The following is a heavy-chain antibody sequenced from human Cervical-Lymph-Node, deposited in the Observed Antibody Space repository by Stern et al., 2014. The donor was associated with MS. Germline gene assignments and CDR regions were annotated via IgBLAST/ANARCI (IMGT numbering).Heavy chain of an antibody. D-gene: IGHD3-9*01. CDR2: ISSSSSYI. J-gene: IGHJ6*02. Sequence: EVQLVESGGGLVKPGGSLRLSCAASGFTFSSYSMNWVRQAPGKGLEWVSSISSSSSYIYYADSVKGRFTISRDNAKNSLYLQMNSLRAEDTAVYYCARDRDITIFSPMDVWGQGTTVTVSS. V-gene: IGHV3-21*01. CDR3: ARDRDITIFSPMDV. CDR1: GFTFSSYS.